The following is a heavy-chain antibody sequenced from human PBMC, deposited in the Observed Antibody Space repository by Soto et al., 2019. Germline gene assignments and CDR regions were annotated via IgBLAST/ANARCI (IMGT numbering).Heavy chain of an antibody. D-gene: IGHD6-19*01. CDR2: ISWNSGSI. Sequence: PGGSLRLSCAASGFTFDDYAMHWVRQAPGKGLEWVSGISWNSGSIGYADSVKGRFTISRDNAKNSLYLQMNSLRAEDTALYYCARNTPYSSGWYLMDAFDIWGQGTMVTVSS. V-gene: IGHV3-9*01. J-gene: IGHJ3*02. CDR3: ARNTPYSSGWYLMDAFDI. CDR1: GFTFDDYA.